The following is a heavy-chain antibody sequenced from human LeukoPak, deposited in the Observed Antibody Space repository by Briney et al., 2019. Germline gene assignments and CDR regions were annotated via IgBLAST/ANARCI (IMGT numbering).Heavy chain of an antibody. CDR1: GFTFDDYA. V-gene: IGHV3-9*01. CDR2: ITWNGDSI. CDR3: AKSRLVVYNYYYMDV. Sequence: PGRSLRLSCAASGFTFDDYAMHWVRQAPGTGLEWVSGITWNGDSIDYADSVKGRFTISRDNAKNSLYLQMNSLRAEDTALYYCAKSRLVVYNYYYMDVWGKGTTVTVSS. J-gene: IGHJ6*03. D-gene: IGHD2-8*02.